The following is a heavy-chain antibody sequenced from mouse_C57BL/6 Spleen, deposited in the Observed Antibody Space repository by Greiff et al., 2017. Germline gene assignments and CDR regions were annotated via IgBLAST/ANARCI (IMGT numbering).Heavy chain of an antibody. J-gene: IGHJ3*01. D-gene: IGHD1-1*01. CDR1: GYTFTSYW. V-gene: IGHV1-74*01. Sequence: VKLQQPGAELVKPGASVKVSCKASGYTFTSYWMHWVKQRPGQGLEWIGRIHPSDSDTNYNQKFKGKATLTVDKSSSTAYMQLSSLTSEDSAVYYCAIGDYYGSSSFAYWGQGTLVTVSA. CDR2: IHPSDSDT. CDR3: AIGDYYGSSSFAY.